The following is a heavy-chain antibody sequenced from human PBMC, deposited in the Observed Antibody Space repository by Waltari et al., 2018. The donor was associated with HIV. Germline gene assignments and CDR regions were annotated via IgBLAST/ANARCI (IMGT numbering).Heavy chain of an antibody. J-gene: IGHJ6*02. CDR3: ATNKILSGNYFYGLEV. CDR1: GDSIITGGLS. V-gene: IGHV4-61*02. D-gene: IGHD3-9*01. CDR2: VSGAGTT. Sequence: QVQLQESGPGLVKPSQTLSLRCSVSGDSIITGGLSYNCVRLSAERGREWIGRVSGAGTTYYNPSLKRRVTISLDTATTQCSLNLTSVTAADTGVYFCATNKILSGNYFYGLEVWGQGTTVIVSS.